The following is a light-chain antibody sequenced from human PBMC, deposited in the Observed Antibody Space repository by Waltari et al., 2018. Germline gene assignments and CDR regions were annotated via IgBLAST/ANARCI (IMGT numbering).Light chain of an antibody. CDR2: CPP. J-gene: IGKJ3*01. CDR1: QSISTF. Sequence: DIQMTQSPSYLSASVGDRVTITCRASQSISTFLNWYQQKPGKAPQLLIYCPPILHSGVPSRLRGSGSGTKFTLTISSLQPEDFGVYYCQQSYSTPRTFGPGTKVDF. CDR3: QQSYSTPRT. V-gene: IGKV1-39*01.